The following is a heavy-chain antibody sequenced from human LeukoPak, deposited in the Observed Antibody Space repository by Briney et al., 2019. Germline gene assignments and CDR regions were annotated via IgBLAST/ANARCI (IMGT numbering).Heavy chain of an antibody. Sequence: PSETLSLTCTVSGGSISSYYWSSIRQPPGKGLEWIGYIYYSGSTNYNPSLKSRVTISVDTSKNKFFLKLSSVTAADTAVYYCARDCSSTSCYRNLDAFDIWGQGTMVTVSS. D-gene: IGHD2-2*01. J-gene: IGHJ3*02. V-gene: IGHV4-59*12. CDR1: GGSISSYY. CDR3: ARDCSSTSCYRNLDAFDI. CDR2: IYYSGST.